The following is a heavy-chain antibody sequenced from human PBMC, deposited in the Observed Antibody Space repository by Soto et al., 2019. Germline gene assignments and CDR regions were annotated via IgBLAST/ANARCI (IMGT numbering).Heavy chain of an antibody. CDR1: GGTLSIFD. V-gene: IGHV1-69*06. CDR3: ATVIYSNYGWIYFDS. D-gene: IGHD2-8*02. CDR2: IIPIFGTI. Sequence: GASVKVSCKASGGTLSIFDINWVRQAPGQGLEWMGGIIPIFGTIDYAQKFQGRVTIIADRSTSTAYMELSSLKSEDTAVYYCATVIYSNYGWIYFDSWGQGTQVTVSS. J-gene: IGHJ4*02.